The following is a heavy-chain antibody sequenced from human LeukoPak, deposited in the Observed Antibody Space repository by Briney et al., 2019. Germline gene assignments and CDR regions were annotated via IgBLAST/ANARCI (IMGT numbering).Heavy chain of an antibody. J-gene: IGHJ4*01. Sequence: GGSLRLSRTPSVFTLRNYWMHWVRPVPGKRLVWVSRISGDGSVTNDADSVQGRFTISRDNAKNILYLRINSLRSEDTAGYYCARYSSSSGGASYYLDYWGHGTLVTVSS. CDR3: ARYSSSSGGASYYLDY. CDR2: ISGDGSVT. V-gene: IGHV3-74*01. CDR1: VFTLRNYW. D-gene: IGHD6-6*01.